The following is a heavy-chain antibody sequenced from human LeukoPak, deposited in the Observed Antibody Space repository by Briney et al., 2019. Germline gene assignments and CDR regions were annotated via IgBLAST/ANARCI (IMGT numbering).Heavy chain of an antibody. J-gene: IGHJ6*03. CDR1: GYTFTGYY. CDR3: ARERDPDYYYYMDV. CDR2: INPNSGGT. V-gene: IGHV1-2*02. Sequence: ASVKVSCKASGYTFTGYYMHWVRQAPGQGLEWMGWINPNSGGTNYAQKFQGRVTMTRDTSISTSYMELSRLRSDDTAVYYCARERDPDYYYYMDVWGKGPAVSVSS.